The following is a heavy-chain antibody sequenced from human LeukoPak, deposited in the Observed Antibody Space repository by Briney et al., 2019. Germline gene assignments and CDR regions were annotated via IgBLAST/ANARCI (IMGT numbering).Heavy chain of an antibody. V-gene: IGHV3-30*02. CDR1: GFTFSTYG. Sequence: GGSLRLSCAASGFTFSTYGMHWVRQAPGKGLEWVAFIRYDGSDKYYLDSVKGRFTISRDDSKNTLYVQMNSLRAEDTAVYYCARGDPTVTTTGSGGLDTWGQGTMVTVSS. CDR3: ARGDPTVTTTGSGGLDT. D-gene: IGHD4-17*01. CDR2: IRYDGSDK. J-gene: IGHJ3*02.